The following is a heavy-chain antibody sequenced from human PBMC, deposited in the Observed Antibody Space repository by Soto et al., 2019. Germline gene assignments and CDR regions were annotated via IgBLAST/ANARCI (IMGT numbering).Heavy chain of an antibody. V-gene: IGHV2-5*02. J-gene: IGHJ4*02. CDR2: IYWDDDK. CDR1: GFSLSTGGVG. CDR3: ARCYGGTCFSHFGC. D-gene: IGHD2-8*02. Sequence: QITLKESGPTLVKPTQTLTLTCIFSGFSLSTGGVGVDWIRQPPGKALEWLAVIYWDDDKRYSPSLKRRITITKTTSKNQVVLILTNMDPVDTATYYCARCYGGTCFSHFGCWGQGTLVTVSS.